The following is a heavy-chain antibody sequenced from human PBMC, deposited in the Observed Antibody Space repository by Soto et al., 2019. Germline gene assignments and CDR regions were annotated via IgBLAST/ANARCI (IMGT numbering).Heavy chain of an antibody. J-gene: IGHJ4*02. D-gene: IGHD3-9*01. V-gene: IGHV3-30*18. CDR3: AKNILTGYYPDY. CDR1: GFTFSSYG. CDR2: ISYDGSNK. Sequence: ESGGGVVQPGRSLRLSCAASGFTFSSYGMHWVRQAPGKGLEWVAVISYDGSNKYYADSVKGRFTISRDNSKNTLYLQMNSLRAEDTAVYYCAKNILTGYYPDYWGQGTLVTVSS.